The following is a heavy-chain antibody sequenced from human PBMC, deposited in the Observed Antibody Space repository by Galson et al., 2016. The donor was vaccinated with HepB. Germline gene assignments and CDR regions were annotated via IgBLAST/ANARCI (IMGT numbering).Heavy chain of an antibody. D-gene: IGHD3-22*01. CDR1: GYSFTSYW. CDR2: IYPGDSDT. Sequence: QSGAEVKKPGESLKISCKGSGYSFTSYWIGWVRQMPGKGLEWMGIIYPGDSDTRYSPSFQGQVTISADKSISTAYLQWISLKASDTAMYYCARRRGYYDSRVGHVDYWGEGTLVTVSS. CDR3: ARRRGYYDSRVGHVDY. J-gene: IGHJ4*02. V-gene: IGHV5-51*01.